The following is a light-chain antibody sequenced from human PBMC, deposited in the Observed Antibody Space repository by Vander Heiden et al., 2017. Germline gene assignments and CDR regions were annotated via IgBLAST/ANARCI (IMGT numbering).Light chain of an antibody. CDR1: QSISSY. J-gene: IGKJ1*01. V-gene: IGKV1-39*01. CDR2: AAS. Sequence: IQMTQSPSSLSSSVVDRVTITCLSSQSISSYINGSQQKPGKAPKLLIYAASSLQRGVPSRFSSSGSGTDLTLNISSLQPEEVETYYCQQSYSTLWTFGQGTKVEIK. CDR3: QQSYSTLWT.